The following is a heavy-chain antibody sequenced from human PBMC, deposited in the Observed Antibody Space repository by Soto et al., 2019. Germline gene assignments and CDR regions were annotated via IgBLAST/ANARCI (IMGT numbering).Heavy chain of an antibody. J-gene: IGHJ5*02. V-gene: IGHV4-39*01. CDR2: IYYSGST. Sequence: SGPLSLTCTVSGGSISSSSYYWGWIRQPPGKGLEWIGSIYYSGSTYYNPSLKSRVTISVDTSKNQFSLKLSSVTAADTAVYYCARHLRAVAGTWRFDPWGQGTLVTVSS. CDR3: ARHLRAVAGTWRFDP. D-gene: IGHD6-19*01. CDR1: GGSISSSSYY.